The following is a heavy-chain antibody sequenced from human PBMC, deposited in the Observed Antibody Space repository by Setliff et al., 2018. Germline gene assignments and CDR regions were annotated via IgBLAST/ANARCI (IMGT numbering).Heavy chain of an antibody. CDR2: IYYRGST. V-gene: IGHV4-39*07. J-gene: IGHJ4*02. Sequence: SETLSLTCAVSGGSISSSGYYWGWIRQPPGKGLEWIGSIYYRGSTYYNPSLKSRVTMSVDASKNQFSLKLSSVTAADTAAYYCARGDSSGYYYILFDFWGQGTLVTVSS. CDR1: GGSISSSGYY. D-gene: IGHD3-22*01. CDR3: ARGDSSGYYYILFDF.